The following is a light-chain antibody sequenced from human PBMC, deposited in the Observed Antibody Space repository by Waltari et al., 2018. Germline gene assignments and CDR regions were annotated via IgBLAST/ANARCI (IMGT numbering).Light chain of an antibody. J-gene: IGKJ3*01. CDR2: AAS. CDR3: QQSYSTPREAWIT. CDR1: QSISSY. Sequence: DLQMTQSPSSLSASVGDRVTITCRASQSISSYLNWYQQKPGKAPKLLIYAASSLQSGVPSRFSGSGSGTDFTLTISSLQPEDFATYYCQQSYSTPREAWITFGPGTKVDIK. V-gene: IGKV1-39*01.